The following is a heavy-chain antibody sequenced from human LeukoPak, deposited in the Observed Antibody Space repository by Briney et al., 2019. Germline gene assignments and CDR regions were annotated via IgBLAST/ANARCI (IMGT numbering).Heavy chain of an antibody. CDR2: IYYSGGT. CDR1: GGSISSYY. V-gene: IGHV4-59*01. Sequence: SETLSLTCTVSGGSISSYYWSWIRQPPGKGLEWIGYIYYSGGTNYNPSLKSRVTISVDTSKNQFSLKLSSVTAADTAVYYCARGRYCSSTSCYKGGAFDIWGQGTMVTVSS. J-gene: IGHJ3*02. CDR3: ARGRYCSSTSCYKGGAFDI. D-gene: IGHD2-2*02.